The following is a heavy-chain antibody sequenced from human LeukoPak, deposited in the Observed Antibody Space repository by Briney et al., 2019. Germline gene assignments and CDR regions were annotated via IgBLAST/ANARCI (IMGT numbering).Heavy chain of an antibody. CDR3: AREGHYYDSSGYRYYFDY. CDR2: IKQDGSEK. CDR1: GFTFSSYW. J-gene: IGHJ4*02. Sequence: GGSLRLSCAASGFTFSSYWMSWVRQAPGKGLEWVANIKQDGSEKYYVDSVKGRFTISRDNAKNSLYLQMNSLRAEDTAVYYCAREGHYYDSSGYRYYFDYWGQGTLVTVSS. D-gene: IGHD3-22*01. V-gene: IGHV3-7*01.